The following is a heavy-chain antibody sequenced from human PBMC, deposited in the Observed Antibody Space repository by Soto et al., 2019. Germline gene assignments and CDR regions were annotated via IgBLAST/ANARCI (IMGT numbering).Heavy chain of an antibody. CDR3: ARGEGSGWYGEYFQH. J-gene: IGHJ1*01. CDR1: GYTFTSYG. Sequence: GASVKVSCKASGYTFTSYGISWVRQAPGQGLEWMGWISAYNGNTNYAQKLQGRVTMTTDTSTSTAYMELRSLRSDDTAVYYCARGEGSGWYGEYFQHWGQGTLVTVSS. V-gene: IGHV1-18*01. D-gene: IGHD6-19*01. CDR2: ISAYNGNT.